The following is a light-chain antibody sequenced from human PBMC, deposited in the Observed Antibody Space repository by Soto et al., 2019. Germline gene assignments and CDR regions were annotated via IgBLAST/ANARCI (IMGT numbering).Light chain of an antibody. J-gene: IGKJ4*01. V-gene: IGKV3-15*01. Sequence: EIVMTQSPATLSVSPGERATLSCRASQSVRSNLAWYQQKPGQAPRLLIYGAYTRATGIPARFSGSGSGTEFTVTISSLQSEDFAVCYCQQYNNWPPLTFGGGTKVEIK. CDR1: QSVRSN. CDR3: QQYNNWPPLT. CDR2: GAY.